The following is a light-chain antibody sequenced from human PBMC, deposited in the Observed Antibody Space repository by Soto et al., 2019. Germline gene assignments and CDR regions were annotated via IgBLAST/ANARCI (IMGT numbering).Light chain of an antibody. CDR3: LQTLQTPWT. CDR1: QSLLHRNGYNF. V-gene: IGKV2-28*01. CDR2: LGS. Sequence: DIVMTQSPLSLPVTPGEPASISCRSSQSLLHRNGYNFLAWYLQKPGQAPHLLIYLGSTRASGVPDRFSGSASGTDFTLKISRVESEDVGVYYCLQTLQTPWTFGQGTKVEIK. J-gene: IGKJ1*01.